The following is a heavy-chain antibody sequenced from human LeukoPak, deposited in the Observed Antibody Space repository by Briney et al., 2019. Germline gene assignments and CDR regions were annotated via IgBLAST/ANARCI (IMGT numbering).Heavy chain of an antibody. J-gene: IGHJ4*02. D-gene: IGHD1-14*01. V-gene: IGHV3-7*01. CDR2: INEDGGER. Sequence: XXXAXXKELECVANINEDGGEREYVESGKDRFTISRDNAKNSLYLQMNSLRAEDTAVYYCARGGNLENWGGGTLVTVSS. CDR3: ARGGNLEN.